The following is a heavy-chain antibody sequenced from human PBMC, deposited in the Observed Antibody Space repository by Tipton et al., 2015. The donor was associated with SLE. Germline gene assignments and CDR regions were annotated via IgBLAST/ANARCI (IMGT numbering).Heavy chain of an antibody. Sequence: TLSLTCTVSGASVSSFCWNWIRQSPGKGLEWIACVCNSVSTNYDPSLKSRGTISVDTSKNQFSLKLSSVTAADTAVYYCARVLGVVKSYYMDVWGKGTTVTVSS. V-gene: IGHV4-59*08. CDR3: ARVLGVVKSYYMDV. CDR1: GASVSSFC. J-gene: IGHJ6*03. D-gene: IGHD3-3*01. CDR2: VCNSVST.